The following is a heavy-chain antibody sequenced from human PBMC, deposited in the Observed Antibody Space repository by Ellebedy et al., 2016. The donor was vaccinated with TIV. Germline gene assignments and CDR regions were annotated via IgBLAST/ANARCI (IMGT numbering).Heavy chain of an antibody. J-gene: IGHJ4*02. CDR2: ISTSSSYT. CDR3: VRTGRPWFDY. D-gene: IGHD2-8*02. CDR1: GFTFSDYY. Sequence: GESLKISCVASGFTFSDYYMSWIRKAPGKGLEWVSTISTSSSYTKCADSVKGRFTVSRNDAKNSLYVHMNSLKAEDTAVYYCVRTGRPWFDYWGQGTLVTVSS. V-gene: IGHV3-11*06.